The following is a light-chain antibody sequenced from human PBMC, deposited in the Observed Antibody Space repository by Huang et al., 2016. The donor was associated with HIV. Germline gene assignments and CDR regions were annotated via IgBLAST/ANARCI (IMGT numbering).Light chain of an antibody. Sequence: DIVMTQSPDSLAVSLGERATINCKSSQSILYSSNNKTYLAWYQQKPGQPPKRLMYWASTRESGVPDRFSGSGSGTDFTLTISSLQAEDVAVYYCQQYYSTPYTFGQGTKLEIK. V-gene: IGKV4-1*01. CDR3: QQYYSTPYT. CDR1: QSILYSSNNKTY. CDR2: WAS. J-gene: IGKJ2*01.